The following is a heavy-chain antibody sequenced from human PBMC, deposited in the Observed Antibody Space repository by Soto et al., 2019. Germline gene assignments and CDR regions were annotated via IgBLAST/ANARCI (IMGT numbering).Heavy chain of an antibody. J-gene: IGHJ5*02. CDR2: IWYDGSNK. V-gene: IGHV3-33*01. Sequence: GGSLRLSCAASGFTFSSYGMHWVRQAPGKGLEWVAVIWYDGSNKYYADSVKGRFTISRDNSKNTLYLQMNSLRAEDAAVYYCARERRPSSSSWYLDWFDPWGQGTLVTVSS. D-gene: IGHD6-13*01. CDR1: GFTFSSYG. CDR3: ARERRPSSSSWYLDWFDP.